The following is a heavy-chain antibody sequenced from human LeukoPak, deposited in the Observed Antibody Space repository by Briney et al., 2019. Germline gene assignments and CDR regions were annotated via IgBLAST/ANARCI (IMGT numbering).Heavy chain of an antibody. Sequence: PGGSLRLSCAASGFTFGSYSMNWVRQAPGKGLEWVSSISSSSSYIYYADSVKGRFAISRDNAKNSLYLQMNSLRAEDTAVYYCARGVTGDSAYWGQGTLVTVSS. CDR2: ISSSSSYI. J-gene: IGHJ4*02. D-gene: IGHD7-27*01. V-gene: IGHV3-21*01. CDR1: GFTFGSYS. CDR3: ARGVTGDSAY.